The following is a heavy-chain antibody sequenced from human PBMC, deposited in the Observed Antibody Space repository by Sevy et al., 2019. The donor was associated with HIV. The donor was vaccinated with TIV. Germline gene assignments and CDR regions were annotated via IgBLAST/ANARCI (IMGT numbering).Heavy chain of an antibody. CDR2: ISSSSSTI. J-gene: IGHJ4*02. Sequence: GGSLRLSCAASGFTFSSYSMNWVRQAPGKGLEWVSYISSSSSTIYYADSVKGRFTISRDNAKNSLYLQMNSLRAEDTAVYYCARERTVTTPYFDYWGQGTLVTVSS. CDR3: ARERTVTTPYFDY. V-gene: IGHV3-48*01. D-gene: IGHD4-17*01. CDR1: GFTFSSYS.